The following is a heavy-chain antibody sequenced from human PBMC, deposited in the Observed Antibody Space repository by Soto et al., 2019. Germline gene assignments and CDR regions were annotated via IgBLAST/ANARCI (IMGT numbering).Heavy chain of an antibody. CDR1: GFTFSDFG. Sequence: GGSLRFSCVASGFTFSDFGMHWVRQVPGKGLEWLAVISEDAETDFHADSVKGRFTVSRDNFKGTLYLQMNSLTKDDSAVYFCAKAPFRRPYYFYGMDVWGQGTTVTVSS. J-gene: IGHJ6*02. V-gene: IGHV3-30*18. CDR2: ISEDAETD. CDR3: AKAPFRRPYYFYGMDV. D-gene: IGHD3-10*01.